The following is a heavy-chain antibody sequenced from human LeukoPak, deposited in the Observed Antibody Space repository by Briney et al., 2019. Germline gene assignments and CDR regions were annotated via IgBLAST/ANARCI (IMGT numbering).Heavy chain of an antibody. CDR1: GFTFSSYA. D-gene: IGHD3-10*01. CDR2: ISYDGSNK. Sequence: PGRSLRLSCAASGFTFSSYAMHWVRQAPGKGLEWVAVISYDGSNKYYADSVKGRFTISRDNSKNTLYLQMNSLRAEDTAVYYCAKVGQYYYGSGSYPYYYYYMDVWGEGTTVTVSS. V-gene: IGHV3-30-3*01. CDR3: AKVGQYYYGSGSYPYYYYYMDV. J-gene: IGHJ6*03.